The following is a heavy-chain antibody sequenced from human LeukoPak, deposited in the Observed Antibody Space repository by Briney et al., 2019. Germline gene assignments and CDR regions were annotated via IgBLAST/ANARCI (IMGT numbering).Heavy chain of an antibody. J-gene: IGHJ4*02. CDR2: IGSSDKTI. CDR1: GFTFSSYS. CDR3: ARRKRDCSGGSCYSRFDY. Sequence: GGSLRLSCAASGFTFSSYSMNWVRQAPGKGLEWVSYIGSSDKTIYYADSVKGRFTISRDNARNSLYLQMNSLRAEDTAVYYCARRKRDCSGGSCYSRFDYWGQGTLVTVSS. V-gene: IGHV3-48*04. D-gene: IGHD2-15*01.